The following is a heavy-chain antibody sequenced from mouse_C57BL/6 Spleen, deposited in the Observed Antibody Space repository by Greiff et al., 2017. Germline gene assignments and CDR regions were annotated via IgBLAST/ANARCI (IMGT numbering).Heavy chain of an antibody. CDR3: ARVPSNYGYLDY. Sequence: VQLQQSGAELVRPGASVKLSCKASGYTFTSYGISWVKQRTGQGLEWIGAIYPSSGNTYYNEKFKGKATLTADKSSSKTYMELRSLTSEDSAVYFCARVPSNYGYLDYWGQGTTLTVSS. D-gene: IGHD2-5*01. CDR2: IYPSSGNT. J-gene: IGHJ2*01. V-gene: IGHV1-81*01. CDR1: GYTFTSYG.